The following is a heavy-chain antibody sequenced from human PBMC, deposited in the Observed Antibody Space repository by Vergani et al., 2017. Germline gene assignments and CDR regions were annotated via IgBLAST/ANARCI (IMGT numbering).Heavy chain of an antibody. J-gene: IGHJ4*02. D-gene: IGHD3-9*01. V-gene: IGHV3-7*01. CDR3: ARILTGYYSHQGMGAVDY. Sequence: EVQLVESGGGLVQPGGSLRLSCAASGFTFSSYWMSWVRQAPGKGLEWVAYIKQDGSEKYYVDSVKGRFTISRDNAKNSLYRQMNILRAEDTAVYYCARILTGYYSHQGMGAVDYWGQGTLVTVSS. CDR1: GFTFSSYW. CDR2: IKQDGSEK.